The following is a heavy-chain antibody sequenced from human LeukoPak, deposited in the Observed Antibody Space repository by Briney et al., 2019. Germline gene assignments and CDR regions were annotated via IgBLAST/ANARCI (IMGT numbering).Heavy chain of an antibody. CDR1: GGSINDYY. CDR2: IYYSGST. D-gene: IGHD3-16*01. CDR3: ARDHNRSGGYVWWD. Sequence: SETLSLTCTVSGGSINDYYWSWIRQFPGKGLEWIGYIYYSGSTTYNPSLKSRVTISVDTSKNQFSLKLSSVTAADTAIYYCARDHNRSGGYVWWDWGQGILVTVSS. J-gene: IGHJ4*02. V-gene: IGHV4-59*01.